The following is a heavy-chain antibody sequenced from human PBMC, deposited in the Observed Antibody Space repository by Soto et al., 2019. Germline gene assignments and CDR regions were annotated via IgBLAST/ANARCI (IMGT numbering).Heavy chain of an antibody. V-gene: IGHV4-39*01. CDR2: IYYSGST. J-gene: IGHJ5*01. D-gene: IGHD2-2*01. CDR3: ARRTSQEDIVVVPAAMGVNWFDP. Sequence: SETLSLTCPVSGGSISSSSYYWGWIRQPPGKGLEWIGSIYYSGSTYYNPSLKSRVTISVDTSKNQFSLKLSSVTAADTAVYYCARRTSQEDIVVVPAAMGVNWFDPWGQGTLVTVSS. CDR1: GGSISSSSYY.